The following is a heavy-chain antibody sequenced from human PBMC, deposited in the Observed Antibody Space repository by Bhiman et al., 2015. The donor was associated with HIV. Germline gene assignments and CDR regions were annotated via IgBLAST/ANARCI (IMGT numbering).Heavy chain of an antibody. D-gene: IGHD3-16*02. V-gene: IGHV3-48*03. J-gene: IGHJ4*02. CDR2: ISGSGNTI. CDR1: GFTFSSFE. Sequence: EVQLVESGGDLVQPGGSLRLSCAASGFTFSSFEMNWVRQAPGKGLEWVSYISGSGNTIYYADSVKGRFTISRDNAKHSLYLQMNSLRAEDTAVYYCARQLRLGELSFDYWGQGTLVTVSS. CDR3: ARQLRLGELSFDY.